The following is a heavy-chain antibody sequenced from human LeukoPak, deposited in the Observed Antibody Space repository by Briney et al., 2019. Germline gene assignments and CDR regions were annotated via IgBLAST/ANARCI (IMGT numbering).Heavy chain of an antibody. CDR3: ARVTYYDSSGYRSYFDY. D-gene: IGHD3-22*01. V-gene: IGHV4-38-2*01. J-gene: IGHJ4*02. CDR2: IYHSGST. Sequence: SETLSLTCAVSGYSISSGYYWGWIRQPPGKVLEWIGSIYHSGSTYYNPSLKSRVTISVDTSKNQFSLKLSSVTAADTAVYYCARVTYYDSSGYRSYFDYWGQGTLVTVSS. CDR1: GYSISSGYY.